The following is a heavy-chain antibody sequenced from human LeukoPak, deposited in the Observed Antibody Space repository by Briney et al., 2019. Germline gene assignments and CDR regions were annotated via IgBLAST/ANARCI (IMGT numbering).Heavy chain of an antibody. CDR2: IIPIFGTA. CDR1: GGTFSSYA. V-gene: IGHV1-69*13. Sequence: ASVNVSCKASGGTFSSYAISWVRQAPGQGLEWMGGIIPIFGTANYAQKFQGRVTITADESTSTAYMELSSLRSEDTAVYYCASVYKYGMDVWGQGTTVIVSS. J-gene: IGHJ6*02. CDR3: ASVYKYGMDV.